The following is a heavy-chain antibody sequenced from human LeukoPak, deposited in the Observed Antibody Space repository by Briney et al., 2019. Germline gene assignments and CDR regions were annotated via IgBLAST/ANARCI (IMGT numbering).Heavy chain of an antibody. CDR2: ISGTSTYI. J-gene: IGHJ4*02. CDR3: AKVGYCSTTTCRYYFDS. D-gene: IGHD2-2*01. CDR1: GFSFSFYS. V-gene: IGHV3-21*01. Sequence: TGGSMRLSCTASGFSFSFYSFNWVRQAPGKGLEWVSSISGTSTYIYYADSVKGRVTISRDNAKNSLYLQMNSLSAEDTAVYYCAKVGYCSTTTCRYYFDSWGKGTLVTVSS.